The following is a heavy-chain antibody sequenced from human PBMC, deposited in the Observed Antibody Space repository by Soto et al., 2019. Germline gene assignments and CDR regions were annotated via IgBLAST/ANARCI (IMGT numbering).Heavy chain of an antibody. J-gene: IGHJ3*02. D-gene: IGHD1-26*01. CDR3: ARLMMIYYAFDI. V-gene: IGHV4-39*01. CDR1: GGSISSSSYY. CDR2: IYYSGST. Sequence: QLQLQESGPGLVKPSETLSLTCTVSGGSISSSSYYWGWIRQPPGKGLEWIGSIYYSGSTYYNPSLKSRVTISVDTSKNQFSLKLSSVTAADTAVYYCARLMMIYYAFDIWGQGTMVTVSS.